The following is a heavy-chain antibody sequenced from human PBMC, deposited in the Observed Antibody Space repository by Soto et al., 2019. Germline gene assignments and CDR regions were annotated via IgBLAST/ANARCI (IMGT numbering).Heavy chain of an antibody. D-gene: IGHD6-13*01. CDR2: IIPIFGTP. J-gene: IGHJ6*02. V-gene: IGHV1-69*12. CDR1: GGTFSSYA. CDR3: ASSRKDYYYYGMDV. Sequence: QVKLVQSGAEVKKTGSSVKVSCKASGGTFSSYAISWVRQAPGQGLEWMGGIIPIFGTPNYAQKFQGRVTITADESTSTAYMELSSLRSEDTAVYYCASSRKDYYYYGMDVWGQGTTVTVSS.